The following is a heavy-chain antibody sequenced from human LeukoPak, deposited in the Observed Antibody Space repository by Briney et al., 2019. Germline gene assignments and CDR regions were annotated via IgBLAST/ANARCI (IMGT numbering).Heavy chain of an antibody. V-gene: IGHV4-34*01. CDR3: ARSQWELLTSYYYYYGMDV. D-gene: IGHD1-26*01. CDR2: INHSGST. CDR1: GGSFSGYY. J-gene: IGHJ6*02. Sequence: ASETLSLTCAVYGGSFSGYYWSWIRQPPGKGLEWIGEINHSGSTNYNPSLKSRVTISVDTSKNQFSLKLSSVTAADTAVYYCARSQWELLTSYYYYYGMDVWGQGTTVTVSS.